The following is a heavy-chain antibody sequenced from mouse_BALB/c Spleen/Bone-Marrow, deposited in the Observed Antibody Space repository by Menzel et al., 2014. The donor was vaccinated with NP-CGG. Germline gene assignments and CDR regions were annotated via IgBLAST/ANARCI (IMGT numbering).Heavy chain of an antibody. CDR2: SRNKAKYYTT. Sequence: EVHLVESGGGLVQPGDSLRLSCATSGFTFGDFYMEWVRQPPGKRLEWIAASRNKAKYYTTEYSASVKGRFIVSRDTSQSVLYLQMNALRDEDTAIYYCARDVGYGNYFVYWGQGTLGTVSA. J-gene: IGHJ3*01. D-gene: IGHD2-10*02. CDR1: GFTFGDFY. CDR3: ARDVGYGNYFVY. V-gene: IGHV7-1*02.